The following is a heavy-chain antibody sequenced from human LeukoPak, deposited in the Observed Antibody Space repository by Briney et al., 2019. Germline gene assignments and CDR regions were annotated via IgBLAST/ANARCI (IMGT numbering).Heavy chain of an antibody. V-gene: IGHV1-2*02. CDR2: INPNSGGT. J-gene: IGHJ4*02. Sequence: ASVKVSCKASGYTFTGYYMHWVRQAPGQGLEWMGLINPNSGGTNYAQKFQGRVTMTRDTSTSTAYMELSRLRSDDTAVYYCARPTQYSSGWYGYFDYWGQGTLVTVSS. CDR1: GYTFTGYY. CDR3: ARPTQYSSGWYGYFDY. D-gene: IGHD6-19*01.